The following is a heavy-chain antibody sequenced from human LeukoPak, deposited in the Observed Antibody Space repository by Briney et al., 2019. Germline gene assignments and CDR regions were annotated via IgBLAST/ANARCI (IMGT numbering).Heavy chain of an antibody. CDR2: IIPIFGTA. V-gene: IGHV1-69*01. Sequence: QXPGQXXXXMGGIIPIFGTANYAQKFQGRVTITADESTSTAYMELSSLRSEDTAVYYCARDPGHSSGWYFDYWGQGTLVTVSS. CDR3: ARDPGHSSGWYFDY. J-gene: IGHJ4*02. D-gene: IGHD6-19*01.